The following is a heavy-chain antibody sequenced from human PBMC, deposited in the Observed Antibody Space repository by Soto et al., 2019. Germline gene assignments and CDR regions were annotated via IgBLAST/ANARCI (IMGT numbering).Heavy chain of an antibody. J-gene: IGHJ4*02. CDR3: ASDYGDYNFDY. V-gene: IGHV4-39*01. CDR2: IYYSGST. CDR1: GGSISSSSYY. Sequence: SETLSITCTVSGGSISSSSYYWGWIRQPPGKGLEWIGSIYYSGSTYYNPSLKSRVTISVDTSKNQFSLKLSSVTAADTAVYYCASDYGDYNFDYWGQGTLVTVSS. D-gene: IGHD4-17*01.